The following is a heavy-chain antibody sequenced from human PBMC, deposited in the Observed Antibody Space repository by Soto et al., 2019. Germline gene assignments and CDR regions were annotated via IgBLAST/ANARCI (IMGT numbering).Heavy chain of an antibody. CDR1: GNTFTNFG. Sequence: ASVKVSCKASGNTFTNFGVTWVRQAPGQGLEWMGWISAYTDDPNYAQRFQGRVTMTIDTSTSTAYLDLRSLTSDDTAVYYCARVIPGAEAWFDPWGQGTLVTVSS. J-gene: IGHJ5*02. CDR3: ARVIPGAEAWFDP. V-gene: IGHV1-18*01. CDR2: ISAYTDDP. D-gene: IGHD2-2*01.